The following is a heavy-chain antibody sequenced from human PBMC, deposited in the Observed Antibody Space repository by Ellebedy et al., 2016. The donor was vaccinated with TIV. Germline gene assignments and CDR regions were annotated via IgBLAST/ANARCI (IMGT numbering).Heavy chain of an antibody. CDR3: AKAFWNPGDYAMSAFDI. D-gene: IGHD1-1*01. V-gene: IGHV3-23*01. CDR1: GFTFSSYA. J-gene: IGHJ3*02. CDR2: ISGSGGST. Sequence: PGGSLRLSCAASGFTFSSYAMSWVRQAPGKGLEWVSAISGSGGSTYYADSVKGRFTISRDNSKNTLYLQMNSLRAEDTAVYYCAKAFWNPGDYAMSAFDIWGQGTMVTVSS.